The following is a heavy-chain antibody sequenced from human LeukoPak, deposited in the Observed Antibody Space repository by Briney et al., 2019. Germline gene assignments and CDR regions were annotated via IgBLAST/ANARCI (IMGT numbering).Heavy chain of an antibody. J-gene: IGHJ4*02. Sequence: GGSLRLSCAASGFTFDDYAMHWVRQVPGKGLEWVSVISWNSDVIDYADSVKGRFTISRDNSKNTLYLQMNSLRAEDTAVYYCARDRVGAIDYWGQGTLVTVSS. CDR1: GFTFDDYA. D-gene: IGHD1-26*01. V-gene: IGHV3-9*01. CDR2: ISWNSDVI. CDR3: ARDRVGAIDY.